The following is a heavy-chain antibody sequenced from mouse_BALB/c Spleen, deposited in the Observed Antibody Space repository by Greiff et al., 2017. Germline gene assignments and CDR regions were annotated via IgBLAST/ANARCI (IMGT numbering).Heavy chain of an antibody. CDR2: INPSNGRT. D-gene: IGHD3-1*01. J-gene: IGHJ3*01. V-gene: IGHV1S81*02. Sequence: VQLQQPGAELVKPGASVKLSCKASGYTFTSYWMHWVKQRPGQGLEWIGEINPSNGRTNYNEKFKSKATLTVDKSSSTAYMQLSSLTSEYSAVYCCARAGYSPAWFAYWGQGTLVTVSA. CDR1: GYTFTSYW. CDR3: ARAGYSPAWFAY.